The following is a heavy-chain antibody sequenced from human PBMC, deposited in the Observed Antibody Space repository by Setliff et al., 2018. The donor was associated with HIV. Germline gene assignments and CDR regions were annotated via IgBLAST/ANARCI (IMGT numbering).Heavy chain of an antibody. CDR3: ARDLCSGVSCYVNFHYFYYMDV. Sequence: GGSLRLSCAASGFTFSSHWMSWIRQAPGKGLEWVASIKQDGSEKYFVDSVKGRFTISRDNAKDSMFMQINSLRGEDTAVYYCARDLCSGVSCYVNFHYFYYMDVWGKGSTVTVSS. J-gene: IGHJ6*03. V-gene: IGHV3-7*01. CDR1: GFTFSSHW. CDR2: IKQDGSEK. D-gene: IGHD2-15*01.